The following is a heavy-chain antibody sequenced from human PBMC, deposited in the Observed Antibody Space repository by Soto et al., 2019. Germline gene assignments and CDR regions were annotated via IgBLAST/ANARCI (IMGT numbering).Heavy chain of an antibody. D-gene: IGHD3-22*01. CDR1: SGSISSNSYL. V-gene: IGHV4-39*01. Sequence: SETLSLTCSVSSGSISSNSYLWGWIRQPPGKGLEWIGAILYSGDTYYSESLKSRVTMSVDTAKNQFSLKLNSVAAADTAVYYCARQGRNTKIVILRHYATDFWGQGTAVTVSS. J-gene: IGHJ6*02. CDR3: ARQGRNTKIVILRHYATDF. CDR2: ILYSGDT.